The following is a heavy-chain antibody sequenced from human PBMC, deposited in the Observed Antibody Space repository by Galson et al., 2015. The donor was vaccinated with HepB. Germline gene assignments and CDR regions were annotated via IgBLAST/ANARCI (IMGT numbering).Heavy chain of an antibody. CDR1: GYTFTGYY. CDR3: SVCSTSCYWSDYYYYGMDV. D-gene: IGHD2-2*01. CDR2: INPNSGGT. V-gene: IGHV1-2*02. J-gene: IGHJ6*02. Sequence: SVKVSCKASGYTFTGYYMHWVRQAPGQGLEWMGWINPNSGGTNYAQKFQGRVTMTRDTSISTAYMELSRLRSDDTAVYYCSVCSTSCYWSDYYYYGMDVWGQGTTVTVSS.